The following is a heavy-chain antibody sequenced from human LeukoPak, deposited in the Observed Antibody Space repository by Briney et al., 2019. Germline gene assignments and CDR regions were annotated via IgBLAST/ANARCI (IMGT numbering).Heavy chain of an antibody. CDR2: VNHSGYT. D-gene: IGHD4-17*01. CDR3: ARQLYGSDY. J-gene: IGHJ4*02. Sequence: PSETLSLTCGVSGVSFSTYYWSWIRQSPEKGLEWIGEVNHSGYTNYNPSLKSRVTISVDTSKNQFSLKLRSVTAADTAVYYCARQLYGSDYWGQGTLVTASS. V-gene: IGHV4-34*01. CDR1: GVSFSTYY.